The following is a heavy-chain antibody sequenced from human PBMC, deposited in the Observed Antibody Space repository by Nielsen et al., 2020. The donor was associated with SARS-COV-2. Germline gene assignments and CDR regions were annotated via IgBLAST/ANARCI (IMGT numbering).Heavy chain of an antibody. J-gene: IGHJ4*02. CDR2: ISYDGSNK. D-gene: IGHD3-22*01. CDR3: AKPYGGGYSDYFDY. CDR1: GFTFSSYG. Sequence: GESLKISCAASGFTFSSYGMHSVRQAPGKGLEWVAVISYDGSNKYYADSVKGRFTISRDNSKNTLYLQMNSLRAEDTAVYYCAKPYGGGYSDYFDYWGQGTLVTVSS. V-gene: IGHV3-30*18.